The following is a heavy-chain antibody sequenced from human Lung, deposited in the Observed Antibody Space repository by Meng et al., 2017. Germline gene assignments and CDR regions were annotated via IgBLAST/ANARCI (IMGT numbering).Heavy chain of an antibody. Sequence: GEFLMISCAASGFFFSCYWMSWVRQAPGKGLEWVANIRQDGSEKYYVDSVKGRFTVSRDNAKNSLYLQMSSLRVEDTAVYYCTREYYTSGVSRPYYFDYWGQGTLVTVSS. CDR1: GFFFSCYW. J-gene: IGHJ4*02. CDR2: IRQDGSEK. CDR3: TREYYTSGVSRPYYFDY. D-gene: IGHD3-10*01. V-gene: IGHV3-7*01.